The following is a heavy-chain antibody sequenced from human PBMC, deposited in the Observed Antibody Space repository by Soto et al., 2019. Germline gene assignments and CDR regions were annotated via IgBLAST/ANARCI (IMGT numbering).Heavy chain of an antibody. CDR3: ARVAVAAAGPTDK. J-gene: IGHJ4*02. V-gene: IGHV4-34*01. Sequence: SETLSLTCAVSGGSFSGFFWGWIRQPPGKGLEWIGEVNHGGSTNYNPSLKSRVTISSDTSKNHFSLTLRSVTAADTAVYYCARVAVAAAGPTDKWGQAALVTVSS. CDR2: VNHGGST. CDR1: GGSFSGFF. D-gene: IGHD6-13*01.